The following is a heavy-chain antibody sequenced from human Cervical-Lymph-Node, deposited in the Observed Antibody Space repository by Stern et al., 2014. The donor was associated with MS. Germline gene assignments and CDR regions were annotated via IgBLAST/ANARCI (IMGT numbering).Heavy chain of an antibody. V-gene: IGHV3-21*01. CDR2: ISNNGGYI. CDR3: ARGPYVSGTYYVDY. Sequence: VQLVESGGGLVKPGGSLRLSCTASGFTFSIYSVNWVRQAPGKGLEWISCISNNGGYIYYADSVKGRFTIARDNAKNSLYLHMNILRAEDTAVYYCARGPYVSGTYYVDYWGQGTLVTVSS. D-gene: IGHD3-10*01. CDR1: GFTFSIYS. J-gene: IGHJ4*01.